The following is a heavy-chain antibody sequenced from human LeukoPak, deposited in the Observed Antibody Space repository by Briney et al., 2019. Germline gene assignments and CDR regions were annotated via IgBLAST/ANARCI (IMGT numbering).Heavy chain of an antibody. Sequence: GGSLRLSCAAPGFTLSSYSMNWVRQAPGKGLEWVSYISTSSATIYYADSVKGRFTISRDNAKNSLYLQMNSLRDEDTAVYYCAREARIVGATTPDYWGQGILVTVSS. J-gene: IGHJ4*02. CDR3: AREARIVGATTPDY. V-gene: IGHV3-48*02. D-gene: IGHD1-26*01. CDR1: GFTLSSYS. CDR2: ISTSSATI.